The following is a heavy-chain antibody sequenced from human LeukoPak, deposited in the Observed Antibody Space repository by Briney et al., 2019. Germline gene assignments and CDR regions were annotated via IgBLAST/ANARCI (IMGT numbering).Heavy chain of an antibody. Sequence: GESLKISCEGSGYSFSSYWIGWVRQMPGKGLEWMGIIYPGDSDTRYSPSFQGQVTISADISFNTAYLQWSSLKASDTAMYYCARQEHYSSSWPYYFDSWGQGTLVTVSS. D-gene: IGHD6-13*01. CDR1: GYSFSSYW. CDR3: ARQEHYSSSWPYYFDS. CDR2: IYPGDSDT. V-gene: IGHV5-51*01. J-gene: IGHJ4*02.